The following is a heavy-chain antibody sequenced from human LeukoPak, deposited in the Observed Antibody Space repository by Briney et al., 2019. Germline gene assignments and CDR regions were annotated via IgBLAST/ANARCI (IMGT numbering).Heavy chain of an antibody. CDR2: IVVGSGNT. V-gene: IGHV1-58*01. D-gene: IGHD6-6*01. CDR3: AAIGARAAFDI. Sequence: AVNFCCKAAGFTFTSSAVQWGREARGQRHEWIGWIVVGSGNTNYAQKFQERVTITSAMYTSTAYMELSSLRSEDTAVYYCAAIGARAAFDIWGQGTMVPVSS. J-gene: IGHJ3*02. CDR1: GFTFTSSA.